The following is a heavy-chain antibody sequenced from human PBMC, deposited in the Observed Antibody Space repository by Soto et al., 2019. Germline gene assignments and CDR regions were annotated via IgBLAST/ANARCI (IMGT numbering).Heavy chain of an antibody. CDR2: MSNDGSHT. J-gene: IGHJ4*02. V-gene: IGHV3-30*18. Sequence: QVQLVESGGGVVQPGRSLRPPCAAPGFTSGSNARHWVRRAPGRGLEWVAVMSNDGSHTSYANSAKGRFTISRDNSKNTLYLQMNSLRAEDSGIYYCTKGCSSSSNCYIIDYWGQGALVTVSS. D-gene: IGHD2-15*01. CDR1: GFTSGSNA. CDR3: TKGCSSSSNCYIIDY.